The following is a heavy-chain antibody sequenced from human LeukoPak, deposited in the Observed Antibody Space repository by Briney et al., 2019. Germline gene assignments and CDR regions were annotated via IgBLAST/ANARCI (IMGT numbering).Heavy chain of an antibody. J-gene: IGHJ1*01. Sequence: GGSLRLSCAASGFTFSSYAMSWVRQAPGKGLEWVSAISGSGGSTYYADSVKGRFTISRDNAKNSLYLQMNSLRAEDTALYYCAKDDKKRYFDWLSYFQHWGQGTLVTVSS. CDR2: ISGSGGST. D-gene: IGHD3-9*01. CDR1: GFTFSSYA. V-gene: IGHV3-23*01. CDR3: AKDDKKRYFDWLSYFQH.